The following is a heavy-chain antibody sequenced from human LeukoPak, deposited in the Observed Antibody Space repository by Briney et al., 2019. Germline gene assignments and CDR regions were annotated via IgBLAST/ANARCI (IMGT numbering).Heavy chain of an antibody. D-gene: IGHD6-19*01. CDR3: ARGYSSGWRPHDY. Sequence: ASVKVSCKASGYTFTCYYMHWVRQAPGQGLEWMGWINPNSGGTNYAQKFQGRVTMTRDTSISTAYMELSRLRSDDTAVYYCARGYSSGWRPHDYWGQGTLVTVSS. CDR1: GYTFTCYY. V-gene: IGHV1-2*02. CDR2: INPNSGGT. J-gene: IGHJ4*02.